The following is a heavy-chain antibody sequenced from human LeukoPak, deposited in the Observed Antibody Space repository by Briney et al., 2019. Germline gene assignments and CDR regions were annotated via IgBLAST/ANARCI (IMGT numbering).Heavy chain of an antibody. CDR1: GIVFSNTA. J-gene: IGHJ5*02. CDR3: GKDGGQYSSGPEFDP. V-gene: IGHV3-23*01. Sequence: GGSLRLSCAVSGIVFSNTAMNWARQSPGRGLEWVSAISGGGERTFYADSVKGRFTIYRGNSKNMVYLQMNSLRADDTAIYYCGKDGGQYSSGPEFDPRGQGALVTVSS. D-gene: IGHD6-19*01. CDR2: ISGGGERT.